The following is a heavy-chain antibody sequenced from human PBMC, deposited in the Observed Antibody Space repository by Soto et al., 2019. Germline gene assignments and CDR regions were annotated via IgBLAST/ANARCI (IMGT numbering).Heavy chain of an antibody. D-gene: IGHD3-16*01. CDR1: GFTFDDNA. CDR2: INWKSDI. CDR3: AISQDRGGRTTFIY. J-gene: IGHJ4*02. V-gene: IGHV3-9*01. Sequence: GGSLRLSCAVSGFTFDDNAMHWVRQAPEKGLEWVSGINWKSDIGYADSVKGRFTISRDNAENSLCLQMNSLRAEDTALYYCAISQDRGGRTTFIYWGQGTQVTVSS.